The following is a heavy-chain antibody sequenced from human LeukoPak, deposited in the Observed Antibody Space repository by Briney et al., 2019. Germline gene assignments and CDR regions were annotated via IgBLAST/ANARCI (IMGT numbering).Heavy chain of an antibody. Sequence: ASVKVSCKASGYTFTRYYMHWVRQAPGQGLEWMGWINPNSGGTNYAQKFQGRVTMTRDTSISTAHMEVSRLRSDDTAVYYCARASFLYCSSTTCLFDYWGQGTLVTVSS. V-gene: IGHV1-2*02. CDR1: GYTFTRYY. CDR3: ARASFLYCSSTTCLFDY. CDR2: INPNSGGT. D-gene: IGHD2-2*01. J-gene: IGHJ4*02.